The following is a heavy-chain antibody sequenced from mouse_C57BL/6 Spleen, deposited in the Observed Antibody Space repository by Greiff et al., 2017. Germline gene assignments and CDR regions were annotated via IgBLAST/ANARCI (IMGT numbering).Heavy chain of an antibody. D-gene: IGHD2-3*01. Sequence: VQRVESGPGLVQPSQSLSITCTVSGFSLTSYGVHWVRQSPGKGLEWLGVIWSGGSTDYNAAFISRLSISKDNSKSQVFFKMNSLQADDTAIYYCARNYDGYYVWFAYWGQGTLVTVSA. CDR1: GFSLTSYG. CDR2: IWSGGST. V-gene: IGHV2-2*01. CDR3: ARNYDGYYVWFAY. J-gene: IGHJ3*01.